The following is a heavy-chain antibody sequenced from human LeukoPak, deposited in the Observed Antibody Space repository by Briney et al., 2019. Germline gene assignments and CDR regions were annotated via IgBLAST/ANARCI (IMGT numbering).Heavy chain of an antibody. V-gene: IGHV4-39*07. CDR3: ARDYYGSGSYEEYYYYYYMDV. CDR1: GASISSYY. Sequence: SETLSLTCTVSGASISSYYWGWIRQPPGKGLEWIGSIYYSGSTYYNPSLKSRVTISVDTSKNQFSLKLSSVTAADTAVYYCARDYYGSGSYEEYYYYYYMDVWGKGTTVTVSS. J-gene: IGHJ6*03. CDR2: IYYSGST. D-gene: IGHD3-10*01.